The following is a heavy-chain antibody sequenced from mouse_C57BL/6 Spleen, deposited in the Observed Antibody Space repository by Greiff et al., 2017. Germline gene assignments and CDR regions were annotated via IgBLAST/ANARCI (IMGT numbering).Heavy chain of an antibody. CDR3: AREGLRFYAMDY. Sequence: EVKLMESGPGLVKPSQSLSLTCSVTGYSITSGYYWNWIRQFPGNKLEWMGYISYDGSNNYNPSLKNRISITRDTSKNPSFLKLNSVTTVDTATYYCAREGLRFYAMDYGGQGTSVTVSS. CDR1: GYSITSGYY. CDR2: ISYDGSN. D-gene: IGHD1-1*01. V-gene: IGHV3-6*01. J-gene: IGHJ4*01.